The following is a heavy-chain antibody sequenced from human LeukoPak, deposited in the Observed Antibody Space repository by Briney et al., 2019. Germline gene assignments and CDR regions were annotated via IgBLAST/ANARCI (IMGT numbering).Heavy chain of an antibody. J-gene: IGHJ4*02. Sequence: GGSLRLSWAASGFTFSSYGMHWVRQAPGKGLEWVAVISYGGSNKYYADSVKGRLTVSRDNSKNTLYLQMNSLRAEDTAVYYCAKDAGGGDCLDYWGQGTLVTVSS. CDR1: GFTFSSYG. V-gene: IGHV3-30*18. D-gene: IGHD2-21*02. CDR3: AKDAGGGDCLDY. CDR2: ISYGGSNK.